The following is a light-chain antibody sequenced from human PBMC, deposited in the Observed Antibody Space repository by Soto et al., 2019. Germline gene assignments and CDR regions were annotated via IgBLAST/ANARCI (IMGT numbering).Light chain of an antibody. Sequence: QSVLTQPPSASGTPGQRVTISCSGSSSNIGSNTVNWYQQLPGTAPKLLIDSNNQRPSGVPDRFSGSKSGPSASLAISGLQSEDEADYYCAAWDDSLNVVFGGGTKLTVL. CDR3: AAWDDSLNVV. CDR2: SNN. J-gene: IGLJ2*01. CDR1: SSNIGSNT. V-gene: IGLV1-44*01.